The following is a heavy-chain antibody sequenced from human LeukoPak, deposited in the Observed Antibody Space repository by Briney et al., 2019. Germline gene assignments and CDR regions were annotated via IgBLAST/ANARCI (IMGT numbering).Heavy chain of an antibody. CDR1: SGSVTSGNYY. CDR2: ISYSGST. V-gene: IGHV4-61*01. J-gene: IGHJ5*02. CDR3: ARRIGTTPNWLGP. Sequence: SETLSLTCTVSSGSVTSGNYYWTWLRQPPGKGLEWIGYISYSGSTNYNPSLKSRVTISRDTSENQFSLKLNSVTAADTAVYYCARRIGTTPNWLGPWGQGILVTASS. D-gene: IGHD1/OR15-1a*01.